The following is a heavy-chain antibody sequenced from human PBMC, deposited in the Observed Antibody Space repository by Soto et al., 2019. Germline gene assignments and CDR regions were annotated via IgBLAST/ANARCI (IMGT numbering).Heavy chain of an antibody. CDR3: ARGTPYSSSWYSGDYYYGMDV. J-gene: IGHJ6*02. D-gene: IGHD6-13*01. V-gene: IGHV4-34*01. CDR1: GGSFSGYC. Sequence: PSETLSLTCAVYGGSFSGYCWSWIRQPPGKGLEWIGEINHSGSTNYNPSLKSRVTISVDTSKNQFSLKLSSVTAADTAVYYCARGTPYSSSWYSGDYYYGMDVWGQGTTVTVS. CDR2: INHSGST.